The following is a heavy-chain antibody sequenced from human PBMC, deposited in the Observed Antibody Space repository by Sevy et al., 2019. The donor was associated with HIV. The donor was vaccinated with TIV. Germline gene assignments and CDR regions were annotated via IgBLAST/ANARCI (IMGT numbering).Heavy chain of an antibody. CDR2: ISSSGTII. J-gene: IGHJ4*01. Sequence: GGSLRLSCAASGLNVSDYFMSWIRQAPGKRPEWVSYISSSGTIIYYADSVKGRFTISRDKAKNSLYLQMNSLRAEDTAIYYCARDLASGSFFSLYFDYWGHGTLVTVSS. D-gene: IGHD3-10*01. CDR1: GLNVSDYF. V-gene: IGHV3-11*01. CDR3: ARDLASGSFFSLYFDY.